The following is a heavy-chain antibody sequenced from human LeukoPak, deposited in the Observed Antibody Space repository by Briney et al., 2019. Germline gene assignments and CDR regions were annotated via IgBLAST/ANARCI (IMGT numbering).Heavy chain of an antibody. D-gene: IGHD6-13*01. CDR2: ISYDGSNK. V-gene: IGHV3-30*04. Sequence: PGGSLRLSCAASGFTFSSYAMHWVRQAPGKGLEWVAVISYDGSNKYYADSVKGRFTISRDNSKNTLYLQMNSLRAEDTAVYYCARGRHSSSWSPIDYWGQGTLVTVSS. CDR1: GFTFSSYA. J-gene: IGHJ4*02. CDR3: ARGRHSSSWSPIDY.